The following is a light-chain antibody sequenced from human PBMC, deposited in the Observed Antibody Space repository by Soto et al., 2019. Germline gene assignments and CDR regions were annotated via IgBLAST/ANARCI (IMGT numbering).Light chain of an antibody. CDR3: QKYNSAPRT. CDR1: QDISNY. J-gene: IGKJ1*01. V-gene: IGKV1-27*01. Sequence: DIRMTQSPSSLSASVGDRVTITCRASQDISNYLAWFQQKPGKVPKLLIYAASTLQSGVPSRFSGSGSGTDFTLTISSLQPEDVGTFYCQKYNSAPRTFGQGTKVEIK. CDR2: AAS.